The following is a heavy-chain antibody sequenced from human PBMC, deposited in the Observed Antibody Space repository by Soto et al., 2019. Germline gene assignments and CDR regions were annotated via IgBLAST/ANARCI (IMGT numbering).Heavy chain of an antibody. CDR1: GGSISSYY. Sequence: SETLSLTCTVSGGSISSYYWSWIRQPPGKGLEWIGYIYYSGSTNYNPSLKSRVTISVDTSKNQFSLKLSSVTAADTAVYYCACWDTAMAGVDYWGQGTLVTVSS. D-gene: IGHD5-18*01. CDR2: IYYSGST. CDR3: ACWDTAMAGVDY. J-gene: IGHJ4*02. V-gene: IGHV4-59*01.